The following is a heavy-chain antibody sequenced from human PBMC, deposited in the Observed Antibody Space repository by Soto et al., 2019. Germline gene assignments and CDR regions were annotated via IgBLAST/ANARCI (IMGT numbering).Heavy chain of an antibody. J-gene: IGHJ4*02. CDR3: ARDAGTVGTPFAY. CDR1: GDTFSNYA. D-gene: IGHD1-26*01. CDR2: VFPIVGIA. V-gene: IGHV1-69*04. Sequence: GSSVKVSCKASGDTFSNYAINWVRQAPGQGLEWMGRVFPIVGIANYAQKFQGRVTITADKSSTTAYMELSSLRSVDTAVYYCARDAGTVGTPFAYWGQGTLVTVSS.